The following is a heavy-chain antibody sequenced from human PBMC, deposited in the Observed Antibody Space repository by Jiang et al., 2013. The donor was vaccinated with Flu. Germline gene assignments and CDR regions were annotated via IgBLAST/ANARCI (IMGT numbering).Heavy chain of an antibody. V-gene: IGHV3-33*01. D-gene: IGHD3-3*01. CDR3: ARDGRTYYDFWSGYSSSFDY. Sequence: GVVQPGRSLRLSCAASGFTFSSYGMHWVRQAPGKGLEWVAVIWYDGSNKYYADSVKGRFTISRDNSKNTLYLQMNSLRAEDTAVYYCARDGRTYYDFWSGYSSSFDYWGQGTLVTVSS. J-gene: IGHJ4*02. CDR1: GFTFSSYG. CDR2: IWYDGSNK.